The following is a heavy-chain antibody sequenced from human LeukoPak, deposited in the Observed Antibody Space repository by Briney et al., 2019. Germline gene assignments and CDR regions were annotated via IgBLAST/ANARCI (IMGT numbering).Heavy chain of an antibody. V-gene: IGHV1-2*02. CDR3: ARGRIAVAGTDAFDI. D-gene: IGHD6-19*01. Sequence: ASVTVSYKASGYNFTVYYMHWVRQAPGQGLEWMGWINPNNGGTNYAQKFQGRVTMTRDTSISTAYMELSRLRSGDTAVYYCARGRIAVAGTDAFDIWGQGTMVTVSS. CDR2: INPNNGGT. J-gene: IGHJ3*02. CDR1: GYNFTVYY.